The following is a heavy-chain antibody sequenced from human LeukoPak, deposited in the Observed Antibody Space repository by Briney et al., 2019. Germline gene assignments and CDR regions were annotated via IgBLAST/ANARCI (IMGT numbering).Heavy chain of an antibody. J-gene: IGHJ6*02. V-gene: IGHV3-23*01. CDR3: AKDLAVYYYYGMDV. Sequence: GGSLRFSCAASGFTFSSAMTWVRQAPGKGLEWVSTISGDTTATWYADSVKGRFTISRDNAKNSLYLQMNSLRAEDTALYYCAKDLAVYYYYGMDVWGQGTTVTVSS. CDR1: GFTFSSA. CDR2: ISGDTTAT. D-gene: IGHD3-3*02.